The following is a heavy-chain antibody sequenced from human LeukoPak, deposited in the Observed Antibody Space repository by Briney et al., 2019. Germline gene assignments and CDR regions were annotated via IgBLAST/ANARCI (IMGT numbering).Heavy chain of an antibody. CDR2: ISVYNGKT. J-gene: IGHJ6*03. CDR1: VYTFTSDG. V-gene: IGHV1-18*01. D-gene: IGHD3-3*01. Sequence: ASVKVSCKASVYTFTSDGISWVRQTPGQGGEWMGWISVYNGKTKYAQKLQGTVTMTTDTSTSTAYMGLRSLRSDDTAVYYCARSLPNALRFLEWLNYMDVWGKGTTVTVSS. CDR3: ARSLPNALRFLEWLNYMDV.